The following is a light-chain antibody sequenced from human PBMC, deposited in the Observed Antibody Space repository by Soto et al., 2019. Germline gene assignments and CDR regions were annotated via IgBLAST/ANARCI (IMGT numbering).Light chain of an antibody. Sequence: EVAMTQSPATLSVSPGERAILSCRTSQGVSSNLAWYQQKPGLPPRLLIYGASTRATCIPARFSGSGSGTEFTLTISSLQSEDFAVYYCQQYNNRPPFTFGPGTKVDIK. J-gene: IGKJ3*01. CDR1: QGVSSN. V-gene: IGKV3-15*01. CDR3: QQYNNRPPFT. CDR2: GAS.